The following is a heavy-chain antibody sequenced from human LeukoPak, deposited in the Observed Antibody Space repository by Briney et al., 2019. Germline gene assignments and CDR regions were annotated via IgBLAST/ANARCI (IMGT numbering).Heavy chain of an antibody. CDR3: ARRPTGIDY. Sequence: SETLSLTCAVYGGSFSGYYWNWIRQSPGKGLEWIAEINHSGSTNYNPSLKSRVTISLDTSNNQFSLKLSSVTAADTAVYYCARRPTGIDYWGQGTLVTVSS. J-gene: IGHJ4*02. CDR1: GGSFSGYY. D-gene: IGHD4-17*01. CDR2: INHSGST. V-gene: IGHV4-34*01.